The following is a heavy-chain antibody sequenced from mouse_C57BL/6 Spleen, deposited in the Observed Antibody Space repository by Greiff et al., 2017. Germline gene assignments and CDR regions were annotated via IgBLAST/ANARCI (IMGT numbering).Heavy chain of an antibody. Sequence: QVQLTESGPGLVAPSQSLSITCTVSGFSLTSSGVSWVRQPPGPGLDWLGVILGYGSTTSPSALIPTLSISTHNSKNQEFLKLNSRQTDDTATYYCAAHDYDYAMDYWGQGTSLTVSS. CDR3: AAHDYDYAMDY. CDR2: ILGYGST. D-gene: IGHD2-4*01. V-gene: IGHV2-3*01. CDR1: GFSLTSSG. J-gene: IGHJ4*01.